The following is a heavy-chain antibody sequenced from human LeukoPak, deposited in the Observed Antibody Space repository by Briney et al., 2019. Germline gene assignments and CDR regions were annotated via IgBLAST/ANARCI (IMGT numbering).Heavy chain of an antibody. Sequence: GGSLRLSCAASGFTFSSYAMSWVRQAPGKGLEWVSSITGSGGSTYYADSVKGRFTISRDNSKNTLYLQMNSLRAEDTAVYYCAKASRAIVVVPAAITNWFDPWGQGTLVTVSS. V-gene: IGHV3-23*01. J-gene: IGHJ5*02. CDR1: GFTFSSYA. CDR2: ITGSGGST. D-gene: IGHD2-2*02. CDR3: AKASRAIVVVPAAITNWFDP.